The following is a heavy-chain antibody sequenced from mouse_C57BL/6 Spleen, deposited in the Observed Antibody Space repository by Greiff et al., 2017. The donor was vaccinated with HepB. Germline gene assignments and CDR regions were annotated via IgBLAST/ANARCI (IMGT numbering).Heavy chain of an antibody. D-gene: IGHD1-1*01. Sequence: QVQLKQPGAELVKPGASVKLSCKASGYTFTSYWMHWVKQRPGRGLEWIGRIDPNSGGTKYNEKFKSKATLTVDKPSSTAYMQLSSLTSEDSAVYYCARSYYYGTSYGWFAYWGQGTLVTVSA. CDR2: IDPNSGGT. CDR1: GYTFTSYW. CDR3: ARSYYYGTSYGWFAY. V-gene: IGHV1-72*01. J-gene: IGHJ3*01.